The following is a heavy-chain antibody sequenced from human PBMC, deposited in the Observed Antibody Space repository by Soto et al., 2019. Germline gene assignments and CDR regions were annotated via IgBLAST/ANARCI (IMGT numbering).Heavy chain of an antibody. CDR3: AKDVRDGYNWFAFDI. CDR2: ISYDGSNI. Sequence: GGSLRLSCAASGFTFSSYGMHWVRQAPGKGLEWVAVISYDGSNIYYADSVKGRFTISRDNSKNTLYLQMNSLRAEDTAVYYCAKDVRDGYNWFAFDIWGQGTMVTVSS. J-gene: IGHJ3*02. V-gene: IGHV3-30*18. CDR1: GFTFSSYG. D-gene: IGHD5-12*01.